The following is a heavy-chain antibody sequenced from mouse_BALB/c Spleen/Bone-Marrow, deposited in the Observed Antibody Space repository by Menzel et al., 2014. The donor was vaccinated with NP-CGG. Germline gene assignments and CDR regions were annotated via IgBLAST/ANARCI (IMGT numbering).Heavy chain of an antibody. J-gene: IGHJ3*01. CDR2: ISSSSSTI. V-gene: IGHV5-17*02. Sequence: DVKVVESGGGLVQPGGSRKLSCAASGFTFSSFGMHWVRQAPEKGLEWVAYISSSSSTIYYADTVKGRFTISRDNPKNTLFLQMTSLRSEDTAMYYCARGGNFAWFAYWGLGTLVTVSA. D-gene: IGHD2-1*01. CDR1: GFTFSSFG. CDR3: ARGGNFAWFAY.